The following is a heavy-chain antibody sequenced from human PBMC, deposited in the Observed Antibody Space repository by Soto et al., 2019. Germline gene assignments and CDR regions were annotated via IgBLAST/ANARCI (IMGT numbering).Heavy chain of an antibody. CDR1: GGSANIGTYY. CDR3: VMSPGWYKIDS. D-gene: IGHD6-19*01. Sequence: PSETLSLTCTVPGGSANIGTYYWSWIRQHPGKGLEWIADMFHSGSTNYSPSLESRVTISVDTSKNQFSLKMNSVTAADTAVYFCVMSPGWYKIDSWGQGILVT. J-gene: IGHJ4*02. CDR2: MFHSGST. V-gene: IGHV4-61*01.